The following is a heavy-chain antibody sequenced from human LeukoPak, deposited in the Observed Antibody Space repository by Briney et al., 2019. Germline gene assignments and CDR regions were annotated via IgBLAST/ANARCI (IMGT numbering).Heavy chain of an antibody. J-gene: IGHJ4*02. CDR1: GFTFSSYW. D-gene: IGHD2-2*01. CDR2: IKQDGSEK. Sequence: TGGSLRLSCAASGFTFSSYWMSWVRQAPGKGLEWVANIKQDGSEKYYVDSVKGRFTISRDNAKNSLDLQMNSLRAEDTAVYYCARAYCSSTRCSYYFDSWGQGTLVTVSS. CDR3: ARAYCSSTRCSYYFDS. V-gene: IGHV3-7*01.